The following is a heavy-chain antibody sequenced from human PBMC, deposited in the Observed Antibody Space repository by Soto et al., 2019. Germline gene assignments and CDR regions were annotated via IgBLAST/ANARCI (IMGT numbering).Heavy chain of an antibody. J-gene: IGHJ6*03. CDR2: ISAYNGNT. V-gene: IGHV1-18*01. CDR3: ARGILEWLLLDYYYYMDV. CDR1: GYTFTSYG. Sequence: ASVKVSCKASGYTFTSYGISWVRQAPGQGLEWMGWISAYNGNTNYAQKLQGRVTMTTDTSTSTAYMELRSLRSDDTAVYYCARGILEWLLLDYYYYMDVWGKGTTVTVSS. D-gene: IGHD3-3*01.